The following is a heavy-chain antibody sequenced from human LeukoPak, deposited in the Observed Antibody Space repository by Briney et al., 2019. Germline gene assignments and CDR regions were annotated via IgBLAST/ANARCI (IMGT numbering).Heavy chain of an antibody. CDR3: ASYYASGVSAYNYYGMDV. D-gene: IGHD3-10*01. J-gene: IGHJ6*04. CDR1: GHSISTGYY. CDR2: MSHNRGT. Sequence: SGTLSLTCAVSGHSISTGYYWGWIRQPPGKGLEWIGSMSHNRGTYYNPSLKSRVTISMDTSKNQISLRLTSVTAADTAVYYCASYYASGVSAYNYYGMDVWGKGTTVTVSS. V-gene: IGHV4-38-2*01.